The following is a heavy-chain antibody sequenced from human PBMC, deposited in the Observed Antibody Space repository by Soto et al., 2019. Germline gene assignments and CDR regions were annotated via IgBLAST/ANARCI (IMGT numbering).Heavy chain of an antibody. Sequence: GESLKISCKGSGYSFTSYWIGWVRQMPGKGLEWMGGIYPGDSDSRYSPSFQGQVTISADNSISTAYLQWSSLKASDTAMYYCARLDSGSYPYYSYYGMDVWGQGTTVTVSS. CDR1: GYSFTSYW. J-gene: IGHJ6*02. CDR2: IYPGDSDS. D-gene: IGHD1-26*01. CDR3: ARLDSGSYPYYSYYGMDV. V-gene: IGHV5-51*01.